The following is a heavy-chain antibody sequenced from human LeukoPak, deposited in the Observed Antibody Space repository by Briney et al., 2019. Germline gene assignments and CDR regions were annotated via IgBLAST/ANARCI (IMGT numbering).Heavy chain of an antibody. V-gene: IGHV1-18*01. D-gene: IGHD6-19*01. J-gene: IGHJ3*02. CDR2: FSAYNGHT. CDR1: GYTFTSEG. CDR3: ASDHPWYSSRWHRFSVFDI. Sequence: ASVKVSCKASGYTFTSEGISWVRQAPGQGREWMGWFSAYNGHTNYAQKRQDRVTMSTDTSTSTAYMELGSLRSEETAGYYCASDHPWYSSRWHRFSVFDIWGQGTMVTVSS.